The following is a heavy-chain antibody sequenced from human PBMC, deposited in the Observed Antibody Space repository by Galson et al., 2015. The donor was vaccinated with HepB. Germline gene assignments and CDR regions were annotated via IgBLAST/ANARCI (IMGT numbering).Heavy chain of an antibody. V-gene: IGHV7-4-1*02. D-gene: IGHD3-10*01. Sequence: SVKVSCKASGYTFTSYAMNWVRQAPGQGLEWMGWINTNTGNPTYAQGFTGRFVFSLDTSVSTAYLQISSLKAEDTAVYYCARVGAMVRGVGAQNRLAYWGQGTLVTVSS. CDR2: INTNTGNP. CDR3: ARVGAMVRGVGAQNRLAY. CDR1: GYTFTSYA. J-gene: IGHJ4*02.